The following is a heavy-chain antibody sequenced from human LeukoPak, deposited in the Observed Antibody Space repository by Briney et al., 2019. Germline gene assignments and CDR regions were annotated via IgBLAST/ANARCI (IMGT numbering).Heavy chain of an antibody. CDR3: ARDDPYYYDSSGYYPFDY. Sequence: ASVKVSCKASGYTFTAYYMHWVRQAPGQGLEWMGRFDPNTGGTGYVRYAQKFQGRVTMTRDTSISTAYMELSRLRSDDTAVYYCARDDPYYYDSSGYYPFDYWGQGTLVTVSS. CDR1: GYTFTAYY. D-gene: IGHD3-22*01. J-gene: IGHJ4*02. V-gene: IGHV1-2*06. CDR2: FDPNTGGTGYV.